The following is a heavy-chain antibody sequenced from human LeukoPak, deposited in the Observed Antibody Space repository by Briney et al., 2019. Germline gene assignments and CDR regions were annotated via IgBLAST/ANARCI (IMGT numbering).Heavy chain of an antibody. D-gene: IGHD3-3*01. CDR2: IKLDGSEK. Sequence: GGSLRLSCVASGFTFGKYWMSWVRQAPGKGLEWVANIKLDGSEKNYVDSVKGRFTISRDNTKNTLYLQMNSLRAEDTAVFYCARDQYDTWSRRGNFDSWGQGTLVIVSS. V-gene: IGHV3-7*03. CDR3: ARDQYDTWSRRGNFDS. J-gene: IGHJ4*02. CDR1: GFTFGKYW.